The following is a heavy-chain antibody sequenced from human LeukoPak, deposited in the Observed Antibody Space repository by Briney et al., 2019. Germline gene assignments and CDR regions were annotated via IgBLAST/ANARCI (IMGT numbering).Heavy chain of an antibody. D-gene: IGHD6-19*01. Sequence: ASVKVSCKVSGYTLTELSMHWVRQAPGKGLEWMGGFDPEDGETIYAQKFQGRVTMTEDTSTDTAYMELSSLRSEDTAVYYCATGYSSGWTWYIWFDPWGQGTLVTVSS. J-gene: IGHJ5*02. CDR1: GYTLTELS. CDR2: FDPEDGET. V-gene: IGHV1-24*01. CDR3: ATGYSSGWTWYIWFDP.